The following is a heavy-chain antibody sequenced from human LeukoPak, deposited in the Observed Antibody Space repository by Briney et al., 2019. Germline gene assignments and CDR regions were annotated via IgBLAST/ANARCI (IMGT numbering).Heavy chain of an antibody. J-gene: IGHJ4*02. CDR2: IYESGST. CDR1: GYSISSGYY. CDR3: ARPRSGYIFDY. D-gene: IGHD5-12*01. V-gene: IGHV4-38-2*02. Sequence: PSETLSLTCTVSGYSISSGYYWGWIRQSPGKGQEWIASIYESGSTYYNPSLKSRVTISVDRSKSQFALKVRSVTAADTAVYYCARPRSGYIFDYWGQGALVTVSS.